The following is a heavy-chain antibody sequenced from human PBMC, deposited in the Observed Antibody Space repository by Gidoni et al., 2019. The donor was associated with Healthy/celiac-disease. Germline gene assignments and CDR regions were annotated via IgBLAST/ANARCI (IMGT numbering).Heavy chain of an antibody. Sequence: QVQLVESGGGVVQPGRSLRLSCAASGFTFSRSAIQWVRQAPGKGLEWVAVISYDGSNKYYADSVKGRFTISRDNSKNTLYLQMNSLRAEDTAVYYCARDRGYGDYTSAEYFQHWGQGTLVTVSS. CDR1: GFTFSRSA. D-gene: IGHD4-17*01. CDR3: ARDRGYGDYTSAEYFQH. V-gene: IGHV3-30-3*01. J-gene: IGHJ1*01. CDR2: ISYDGSNK.